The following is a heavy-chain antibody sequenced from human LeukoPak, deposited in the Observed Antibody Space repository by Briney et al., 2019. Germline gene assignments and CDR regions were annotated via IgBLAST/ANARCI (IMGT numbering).Heavy chain of an antibody. Sequence: GGSLRHSRGASGFTLCRRGMHWVRQAPGKGLEWMADVTYVGSKEESARPVWGRFTISRDNSKHMLYLHMNNLTVEDTGVYYCAEDQRGSGTDYPPLDSWGLGTLVVVSS. CDR3: AEDQRGSGTDYPPLDS. D-gene: IGHD3-10*01. V-gene: IGHV3-30*18. J-gene: IGHJ4*02. CDR2: VTYVGSKE. CDR1: GFTLCRRG.